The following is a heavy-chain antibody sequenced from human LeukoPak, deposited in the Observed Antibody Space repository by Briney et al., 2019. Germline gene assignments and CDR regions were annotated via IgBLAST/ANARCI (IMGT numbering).Heavy chain of an antibody. CDR2: ISGSGGST. D-gene: IGHD5-12*01. J-gene: IGHJ4*02. Sequence: GGSLRLSCAASGFTFSSYAMSWVRQAPGKGLEWLSAISGSGGSTYYADSVKGRFTISRDNSKKTLYLQMNSLRAEDTAVYYCAAGRSGYDQFDYWGQGTLVTVSS. CDR1: GFTFSSYA. CDR3: AAGRSGYDQFDY. V-gene: IGHV3-23*01.